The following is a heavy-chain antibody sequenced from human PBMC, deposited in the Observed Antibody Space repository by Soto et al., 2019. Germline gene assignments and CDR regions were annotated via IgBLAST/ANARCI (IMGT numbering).Heavy chain of an antibody. D-gene: IGHD5-12*01. CDR2: SSADNGDT. Sequence: ASVKVSCKGSGYTFTSHGITWVRQAPGQGLEWMGWSSADNGDTKYAQKVQGRVTMTTETSTSTAYMELRSLRFDDTAIYYCARGRYSGYDNDYWGQGTLVTVSS. V-gene: IGHV1-18*01. J-gene: IGHJ4*02. CDR3: ARGRYSGYDNDY. CDR1: GYTFTSHG.